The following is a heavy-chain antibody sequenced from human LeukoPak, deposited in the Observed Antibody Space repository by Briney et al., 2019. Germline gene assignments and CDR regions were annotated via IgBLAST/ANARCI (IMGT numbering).Heavy chain of an antibody. Sequence: TGGSLRLSCAASGFTFSDYYMSWIRQAPGKGLEWVSYISSSGSTIYYADSVKGRFTISGDNAKNSLYLQMNSLRAEDTAVYHCVRDKVSGPTLLDHWGQGTLVTVSS. CDR1: GFTFSDYY. V-gene: IGHV3-11*04. J-gene: IGHJ4*02. CDR2: ISSSGSTI. CDR3: VRDKVSGPTLLDH. D-gene: IGHD5/OR15-5a*01.